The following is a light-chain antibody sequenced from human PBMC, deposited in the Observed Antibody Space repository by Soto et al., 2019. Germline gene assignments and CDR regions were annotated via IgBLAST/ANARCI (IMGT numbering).Light chain of an antibody. V-gene: IGKV3-20*01. J-gene: IGKJ1*01. Sequence: TQPPSSLSASVGDSVTIICRASQSINSNLAWYQQKPGQASRPLIYGASSRATGILDRFSGSGSGTDFTLTISRLEPEDFAVYYCQQYGSSPTFGQGTKVDIK. CDR3: QQYGSSPT. CDR1: QSINSN. CDR2: GAS.